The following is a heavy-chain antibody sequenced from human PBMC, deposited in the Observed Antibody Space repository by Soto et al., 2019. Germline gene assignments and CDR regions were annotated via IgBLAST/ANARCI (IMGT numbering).Heavy chain of an antibody. J-gene: IGHJ4*02. V-gene: IGHV2-70*17. CDR3: ARSRFHSGSFYFDY. D-gene: IGHD1-26*01. CDR2: IDWDDDK. Sequence: SGPTLVNPTQTLTLTCTFSGFSLTTSGMCVSWIRQPPGKALEWLARIDWDDDKFYSTSLKTRLTISKDTSKNQVVLTMTNMDPVDTATYYCARSRFHSGSFYFDYWGQGSLVTVSS. CDR1: GFSLTTSGMC.